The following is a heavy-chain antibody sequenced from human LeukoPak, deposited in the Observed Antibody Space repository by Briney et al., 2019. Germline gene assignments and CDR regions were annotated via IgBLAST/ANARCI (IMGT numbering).Heavy chain of an antibody. CDR2: LYYSGST. V-gene: IGHV4-39*07. CDR3: ASGYCSGGSCYVGAFDI. D-gene: IGHD2-15*01. Sequence: PSETLSLTCIISGGSISSSTYYWGWIRQPPGKGLEWIGTLYYSGSTYYNPSLKSRVTISVDTSKNQFSLKLSSVTAADTAVYYCASGYCSGGSCYVGAFDIWGQGTMVTVSS. CDR1: GGSISSSTYY. J-gene: IGHJ3*02.